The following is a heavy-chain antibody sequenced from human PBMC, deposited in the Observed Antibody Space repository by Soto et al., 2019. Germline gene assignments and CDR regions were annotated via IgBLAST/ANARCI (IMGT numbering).Heavy chain of an antibody. CDR1: GVTVSGDA. D-gene: IGHD6-6*01. CDR2: ISGSGGST. Sequence: GGSLILSCAASGVTVSGDAMSWVREARGQWLEWVSAISGSGGSTYYADSVKGRFTITRDNSKNTLYLQMNSLRAEDTAVYYCAKDQNLAARHYYYGMDVWGQGTTVTVAS. V-gene: IGHV3-23*01. J-gene: IGHJ6*02. CDR3: AKDQNLAARHYYYGMDV.